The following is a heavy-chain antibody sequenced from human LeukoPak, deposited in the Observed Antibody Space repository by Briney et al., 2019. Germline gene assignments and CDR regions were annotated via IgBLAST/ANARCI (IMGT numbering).Heavy chain of an antibody. J-gene: IGHJ4*02. CDR1: GGSISSGSYY. Sequence: SETLSLTCTVSGGSISSGSYYWSWIRQPAGKVLEWIGRIYTSGSTNYNPSLKSRVTISVDTSKNQFSLKLSSVTAADTAVYYSARGYYDFWSGYPYYFDYWGQGTLVTVSS. CDR2: IYTSGST. CDR3: ARGYYDFWSGYPYYFDY. D-gene: IGHD3-3*01. V-gene: IGHV4-61*02.